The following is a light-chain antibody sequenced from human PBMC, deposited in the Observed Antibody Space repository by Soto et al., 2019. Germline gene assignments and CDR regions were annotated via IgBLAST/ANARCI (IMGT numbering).Light chain of an antibody. V-gene: IGKV3-15*01. CDR1: QSVDSK. CDR2: GAS. J-gene: IGKJ1*01. CDR3: QHYSTWLWT. Sequence: ELVMTQSPAPLSVSPGARATLSCRASQSVDSKLAWYQQKPGQGPRLLIYGASSRATGIPARFSGSGSGTEFTLTISSLQSEDFAVYYCQHYSTWLWTFGQGTKVEIK.